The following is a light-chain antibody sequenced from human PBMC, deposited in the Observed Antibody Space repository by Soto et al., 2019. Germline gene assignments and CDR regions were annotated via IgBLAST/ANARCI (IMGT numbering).Light chain of an antibody. V-gene: IGLV7-43*01. CDR2: SAS. Sequence: QAVVTQEPSLTVSPGGTVTLTCASSTGAVASGYYPNWFQQKPGPAPRALIYSASGKHSWTPDRFSGSLLGGKAALTLSGVQPEDEAEYYCLLFYGGVFVFGTGTKLTVL. CDR3: LLFYGGVFV. CDR1: TGAVASGYY. J-gene: IGLJ1*01.